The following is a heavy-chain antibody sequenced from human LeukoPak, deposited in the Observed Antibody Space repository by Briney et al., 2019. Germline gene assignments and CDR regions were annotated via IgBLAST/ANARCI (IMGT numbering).Heavy chain of an antibody. J-gene: IGHJ4*02. V-gene: IGHV4-39*01. CDR3: WRHGGWYSSSWYYFDY. CDR2: IYYSGST. Sequence: PSETLSPTCTVSGVSISSSSYFWGWIRQPPGKGLEWFGSIYYSGSTHYNPTLKSRVTISVEMSNNQFSLNLSSVAPADTAGDYCWRHGGWYSSSWYYFDYWGQGTLVTVSS. D-gene: IGHD6-13*01. CDR1: GVSISSSSYF.